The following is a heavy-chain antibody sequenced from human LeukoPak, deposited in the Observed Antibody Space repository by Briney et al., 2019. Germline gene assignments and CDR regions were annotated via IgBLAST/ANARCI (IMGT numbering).Heavy chain of an antibody. V-gene: IGHV3-20*04. Sequence: GGSLRLSCTASGFAFDEHGMSWVRQVPGKGLEWVSGINWSGGSTGYADPLRGRFTISRDNAKNSLYLQMDSLRAEDTALYYCAGAPITSLFYFDYWGQGTLVTVSS. D-gene: IGHD2-2*01. CDR1: GFAFDEHG. CDR2: INWSGGST. CDR3: AGAPITSLFYFDY. J-gene: IGHJ4*02.